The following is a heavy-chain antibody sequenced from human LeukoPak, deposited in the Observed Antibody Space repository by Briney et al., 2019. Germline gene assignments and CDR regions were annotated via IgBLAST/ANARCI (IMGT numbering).Heavy chain of an antibody. CDR3: VRLLDSDY. V-gene: IGHV3-74*01. D-gene: IGHD2-8*02. CDR2: IDPNGATT. CDR1: GFPFRSYW. J-gene: IGHJ4*02. Sequence: GGSLRLSCAASGFPFRSYWMHWVRGAPGKGLEWVSRIDPNGATTDYAGSVKGRFTISRDNAKNMVYLQMDSLRVEDTAVYYCVRLLDSDYWGQGSLVTVSS.